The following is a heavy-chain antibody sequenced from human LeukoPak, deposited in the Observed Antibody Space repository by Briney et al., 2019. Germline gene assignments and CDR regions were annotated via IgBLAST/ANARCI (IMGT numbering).Heavy chain of an antibody. D-gene: IGHD6-13*01. Sequence: GASVKVSCKASGYTFSGYYLHWVRQAPGQGLEWMGWINPNSGDTGYAQRFQGRVTMTRDTSIRTIYMEIYMGLTGLRFDDTALYYCARWDGYSSSPDYWGQGTLVTVSS. J-gene: IGHJ4*02. CDR3: ARWDGYSSSPDY. V-gene: IGHV1-2*02. CDR2: INPNSGDT. CDR1: GYTFSGYY.